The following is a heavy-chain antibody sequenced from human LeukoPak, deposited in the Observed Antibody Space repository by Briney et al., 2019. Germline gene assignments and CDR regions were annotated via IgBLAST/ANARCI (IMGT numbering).Heavy chain of an antibody. CDR1: GGTFSSYA. V-gene: IGHV1-69*05. CDR2: IIPIFGTA. D-gene: IGHD4/OR15-4a*01. CDR3: AREFGAHGAFDI. Sequence: ASVKVSCKASGGTFSSYAISWVRQAPGQGLEWMGGIIPIFGTANYAQKFQGRVTITTDESTSTAYMELSSLRSEDTAVYYWAREFGAHGAFDIWGQGTMVTVSS. J-gene: IGHJ3*02.